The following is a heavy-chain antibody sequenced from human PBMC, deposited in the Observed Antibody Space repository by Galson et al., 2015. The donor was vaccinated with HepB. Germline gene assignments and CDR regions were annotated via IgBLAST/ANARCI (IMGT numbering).Heavy chain of an antibody. J-gene: IGHJ2*01. Sequence: SVKVSCKASGYTFTSYDIHWVRQATGQGLEWMGWMNPNSGNTAYAQKFQGRVTITADKSTSTAYMELSSLRSEDTAVYYCARIVAPRWYFDLWGRGTLVTVSS. D-gene: IGHD5-12*01. CDR3: ARIVAPRWYFDL. CDR2: MNPNSGNT. CDR1: GYTFTSYD. V-gene: IGHV1-8*01.